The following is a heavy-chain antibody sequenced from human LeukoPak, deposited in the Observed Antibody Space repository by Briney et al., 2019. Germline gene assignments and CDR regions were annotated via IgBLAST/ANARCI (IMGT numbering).Heavy chain of an antibody. Sequence: GGSLRLSCATSGFTFTNAWMSWVRQAPGKGLEWVANIKEDGSEKDYVDSVKGRFTISRDNAKNSLYLQMNSLRVEDTAVYYCARDAPSCGSGSCDAFDIWGQGTMVTVSS. CDR1: GFTFTNAW. V-gene: IGHV3-7*01. CDR3: ARDAPSCGSGSCDAFDI. D-gene: IGHD3-10*01. J-gene: IGHJ3*02. CDR2: IKEDGSEK.